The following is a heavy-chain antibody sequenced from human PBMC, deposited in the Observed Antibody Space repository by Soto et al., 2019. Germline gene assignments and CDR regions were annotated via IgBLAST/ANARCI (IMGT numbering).Heavy chain of an antibody. CDR1: GFTFSSYS. CDR2: ISSGSDYI. J-gene: IGHJ3*01. Sequence: EVQLVESGGGLVKPGGSLRLSCAASGFTFSSYSMNWVRQAPGKGLEWVSSISSGSDYIFYADSVKGRFTISSDNAKNSLVLQLNSLTAEETAVYYWARAPVGDAFNVWGQGTVVNVSS. CDR3: ARAPVGDAFNV. V-gene: IGHV3-21*01.